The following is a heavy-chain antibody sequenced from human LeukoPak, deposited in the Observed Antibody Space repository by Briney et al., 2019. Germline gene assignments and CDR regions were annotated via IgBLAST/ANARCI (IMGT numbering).Heavy chain of an antibody. Sequence: SQTLSLTCTVSGGSISSGDYYWSWIRQPPGKGLEWIGYIYYSGSTYYNPSLKSRVTISVDTSKNQFSLKLSSVTAADTAVYYCARGPRPSRGRTPINYFDYWGQGTLVTVSS. CDR1: GGSISSGDYY. J-gene: IGHJ4*02. D-gene: IGHD1-1*01. CDR3: ARGPRPSRGRTPINYFDY. CDR2: IYYSGST. V-gene: IGHV4-30-4*01.